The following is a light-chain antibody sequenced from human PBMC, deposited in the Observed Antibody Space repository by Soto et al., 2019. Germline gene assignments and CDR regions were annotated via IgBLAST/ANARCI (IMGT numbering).Light chain of an antibody. CDR2: GAS. Sequence: EIVLTQSPGTLSLSPGERATLSCRASQSVSSSYLAWYQQKPGQAPRLLIYGASSRATGIPDRFSGSGSGTDFTLTINRLEPEDFAVYFCQQYRNSPPFTFGQGTKVEIK. J-gene: IGKJ2*01. CDR3: QQYRNSPPFT. V-gene: IGKV3-20*01. CDR1: QSVSSSY.